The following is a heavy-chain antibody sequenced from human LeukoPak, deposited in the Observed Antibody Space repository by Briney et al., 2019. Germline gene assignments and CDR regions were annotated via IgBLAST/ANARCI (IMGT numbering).Heavy chain of an antibody. J-gene: IGHJ4*02. CDR2: IYYSGST. Sequence: PSETLSLTCTVSGGSNSSSYWSWIRQPPGKGLEWIGYIYYSGSTNCNTSLKSRVTISIDTSKKQFSLKLSSVTAADTAVYYCARTIKSGYYQYFDYWGQGTLVTVSS. CDR1: GGSNSSSY. CDR3: ARTIKSGYYQYFDY. D-gene: IGHD3-3*01. V-gene: IGHV4-59*01.